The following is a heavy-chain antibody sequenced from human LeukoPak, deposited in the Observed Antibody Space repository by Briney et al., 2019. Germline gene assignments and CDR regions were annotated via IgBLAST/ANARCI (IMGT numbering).Heavy chain of an antibody. Sequence: GRSLRLSCAAAGFTFSSYAMSWVRQAPGKGREWVSAISGSGGSTYYADSVKGGFTISRDNSKNTMYLQMNSLRAEDTAVYYCAKDQHDYGDYLDAFDIWGQGTMVTVSS. D-gene: IGHD4-17*01. CDR3: AKDQHDYGDYLDAFDI. CDR2: ISGSGGST. CDR1: GFTFSSYA. V-gene: IGHV3-23*01. J-gene: IGHJ3*02.